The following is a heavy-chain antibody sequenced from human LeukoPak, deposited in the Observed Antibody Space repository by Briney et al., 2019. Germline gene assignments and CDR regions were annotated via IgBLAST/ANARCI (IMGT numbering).Heavy chain of an antibody. CDR1: GFTFSDYN. J-gene: IGHJ6*03. CDR3: AKGGGYEAQYYYYYLDV. V-gene: IGHV3-11*04. CDR2: ISRSGSTK. D-gene: IGHD5-12*01. Sequence: GGSLRLSCAASGFTFSDYNMRWLRQAPGKGLEWVSSISRSGSTKYYADSVKGRFTISRDNSKNTLYLQMKSLRAEDTAVYYCAKGGGYEAQYYYYYLDVWGKGTTVTISS.